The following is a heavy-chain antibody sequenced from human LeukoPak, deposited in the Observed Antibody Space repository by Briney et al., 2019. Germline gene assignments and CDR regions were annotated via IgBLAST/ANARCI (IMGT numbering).Heavy chain of an antibody. D-gene: IGHD3-22*01. J-gene: IGHJ4*02. V-gene: IGHV3-30*18. CDR1: GFTFSSYG. CDR3: AKDQNYYDSSGPDY. CDR2: ISYDGSNK. Sequence: GGSLRLSCAASGFTFSSYGMHWVRQAPGKGLEWVAVISYDGSNKYYANSVKGRFTISRDNSKNTLYLQMNSLRAEETAVYYCAKDQNYYDSSGPDYWGQGTLVTVSS.